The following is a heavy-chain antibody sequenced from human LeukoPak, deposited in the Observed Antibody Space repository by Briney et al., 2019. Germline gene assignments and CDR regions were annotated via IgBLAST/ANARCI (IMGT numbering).Heavy chain of an antibody. CDR3: ATGLDY. D-gene: IGHD3/OR15-3a*01. Sequence: GGSLRLSCAASGFTFSSHGMNWVRQAPGKGLEWVSYISTDSRSKYYADSVKGRFTVSRDNAKNSLYLHMNSLRVEDTAVYFCATGLDYWGQGSLVTVSS. CDR2: ISTDSRSK. V-gene: IGHV3-48*01. J-gene: IGHJ4*02. CDR1: GFTFSSHG.